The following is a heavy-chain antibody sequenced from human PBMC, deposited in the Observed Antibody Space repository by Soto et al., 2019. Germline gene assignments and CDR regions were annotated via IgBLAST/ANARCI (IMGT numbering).Heavy chain of an antibody. CDR2: ISYDSSNK. V-gene: IGHV3-30*18. Sequence: VQLLESGGGLIQPGGSLRLSCAASGFTFSYGIHWLRQAPGKGLEWVAYISYDSSNKFYGDSVKGRFTISRDNSKNTHCLQMNSLRAEDTAVYYCAKLVIGYCSGNTCYDYWGQGTLVAVSS. J-gene: IGHJ4*02. D-gene: IGHD2-15*01. CDR3: AKLVIGYCSGNTCYDY. CDR1: GFTFSYG.